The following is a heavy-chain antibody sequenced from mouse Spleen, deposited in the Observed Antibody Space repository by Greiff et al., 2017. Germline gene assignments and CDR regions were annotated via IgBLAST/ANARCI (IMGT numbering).Heavy chain of an antibody. CDR1: GFNIKDDY. D-gene: IGHD2-2*01. J-gene: IGHJ2*01. Sequence: EVQLQQSGAELVRPGASVKLSCTASGFNIKDDYMHWVKQRPEQGLEWIGWIDPENGDTEYASKFQGKATITADTSSNTAYLQLSSLTSEDTAVYYCTTGMVTTRVDYWGQGTTLTVSS. CDR3: TTGMVTTRVDY. V-gene: IGHV14-4*01. CDR2: IDPENGDT.